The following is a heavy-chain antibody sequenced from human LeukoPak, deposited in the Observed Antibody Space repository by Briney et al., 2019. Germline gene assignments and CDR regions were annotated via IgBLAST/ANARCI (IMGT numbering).Heavy chain of an antibody. D-gene: IGHD2-21*02. Sequence: SQTLSLTCTVSGGSISSGDFYWSWIRQPPGKGLEWIGYISYSEKTYYNPSLKSRLTISVDMSKNQFFLNLYSVTAADTAVYFCARDLVTAPGGDWGLGTLITVSS. J-gene: IGHJ4*02. CDR3: ARDLVTAPGGD. CDR2: ISYSEKT. CDR1: GGSISSGDFY. V-gene: IGHV4-30-4*01.